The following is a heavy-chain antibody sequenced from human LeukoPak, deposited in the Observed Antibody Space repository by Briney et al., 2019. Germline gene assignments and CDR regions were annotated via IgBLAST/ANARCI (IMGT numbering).Heavy chain of an antibody. V-gene: IGHV4-61*02. Sequence: SETLSLTCTVSGGSISSSIYYWGWIRQPAGKGLEWIGRIYTSGSTNYNPSLKSRVTISIDTSKNQFSLKLNSVTAADTAVYYCARDRGYSYAFDYWGQGTLVTVSS. CDR1: GGSISSSIYY. CDR3: ARDRGYSYAFDY. CDR2: IYTSGST. D-gene: IGHD5-18*01. J-gene: IGHJ4*02.